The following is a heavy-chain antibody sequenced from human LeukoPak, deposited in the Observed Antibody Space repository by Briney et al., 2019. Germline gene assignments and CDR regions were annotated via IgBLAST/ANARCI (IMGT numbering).Heavy chain of an antibody. V-gene: IGHV3-7*01. CDR2: IKQDGSDK. J-gene: IGHJ4*02. CDR1: GFPLSSYW. CDR3: ARLTGTTGFDY. D-gene: IGHD1-1*01. Sequence: GGSLRLSCAASGFPLSSYWMSWVRQAPGKGLEWVANIKQDGSDKSYVDSVKGRFTISRDNARKSLYLQLNSLRADDTAVYYCARLTGTTGFDYWGQGTLVTVSS.